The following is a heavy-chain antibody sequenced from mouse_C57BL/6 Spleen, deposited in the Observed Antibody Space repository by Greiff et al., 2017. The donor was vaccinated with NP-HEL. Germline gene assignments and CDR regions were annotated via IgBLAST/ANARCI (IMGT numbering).Heavy chain of an antibody. V-gene: IGHV1-74*01. D-gene: IGHD2-5*01. CDR1: GYTFTSYW. J-gene: IGHJ4*01. Sequence: QVQLKQPGAELVKPGASVKVSCKASGYTFTSYWMHWVKQRPGQGLEWIGRIHPSDSDTNYNQKFKGKATLTVDKSSSTAYMQLSSLTSEDSAVYYCAIPRSWAYYSNYDAMDYWGQGTSVTVSS. CDR2: IHPSDSDT. CDR3: AIPRSWAYYSNYDAMDY.